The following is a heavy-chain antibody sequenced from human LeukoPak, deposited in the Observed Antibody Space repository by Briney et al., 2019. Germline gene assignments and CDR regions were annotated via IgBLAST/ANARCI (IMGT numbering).Heavy chain of an antibody. CDR3: AREDSYYYGSGSYPFDY. Sequence: GGSLRLSCAASGFTFSSYSMNWVRQAPGKGLEWVSSISSSSSYIYYADSAKGRFTISRDNAKNSLYLQMNSLRAEDTAVYYCAREDSYYYGSGSYPFDYWGQGTLVTVSS. D-gene: IGHD3-10*01. V-gene: IGHV3-21*01. CDR2: ISSSSSYI. CDR1: GFTFSSYS. J-gene: IGHJ4*02.